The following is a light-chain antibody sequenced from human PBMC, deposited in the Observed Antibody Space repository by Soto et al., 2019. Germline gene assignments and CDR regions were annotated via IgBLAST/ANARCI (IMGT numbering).Light chain of an antibody. J-gene: IGKJ3*01. CDR2: DAS. V-gene: IGKV1-5*01. CDR1: QSITNW. CDR3: QQYNSYSPLT. Sequence: DIQMTQSPSTLSASVGDRVTITCRASQSITNWLAWYQQKPGKAPKLLVYDASSLESGVPSRFSGSGSGTEFTLTIISLQPDDFATYYCQQYNSYSPLTFGPGTKVYSK.